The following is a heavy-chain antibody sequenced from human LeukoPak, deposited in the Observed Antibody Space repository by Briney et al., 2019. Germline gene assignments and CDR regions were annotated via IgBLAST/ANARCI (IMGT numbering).Heavy chain of an antibody. V-gene: IGHV3-66*01. CDR1: GFTVSSNY. J-gene: IGHJ5*02. CDR3: ARDVATEKMFDH. Sequence: GSLRLSCAASGFTVSSNYMSWVRQAPGKGLEWVSVIYSGGSTYYADSVKGRFTISRDNSKNTLYLQMNSLRAEDTAVYYCARDVATEKMFDHWGQGTLVTVSS. CDR2: IYSGGST.